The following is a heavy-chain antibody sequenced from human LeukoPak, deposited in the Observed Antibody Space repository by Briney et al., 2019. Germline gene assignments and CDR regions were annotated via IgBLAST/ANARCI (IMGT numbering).Heavy chain of an antibody. CDR2: INSDGSST. Sequence: GGSLRPSCAASGFTFSSYWMHWVRQAPGKGLVWVSRINSDGSSTSYADSVKGRFTISRDNAKNTLYLQMNSLRAEDTAVYYCAKTGGHSSYGVVTSTKIDYWGQGTLVTVSS. J-gene: IGHJ4*02. V-gene: IGHV3-74*01. CDR1: GFTFSSYW. CDR3: AKTGGHSSYGVVTSTKIDY. D-gene: IGHD3-3*01.